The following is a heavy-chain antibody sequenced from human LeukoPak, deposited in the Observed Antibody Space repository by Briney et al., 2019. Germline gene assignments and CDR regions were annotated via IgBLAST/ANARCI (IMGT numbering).Heavy chain of an antibody. CDR2: IIPIFGTA. CDR1: GGTFSNYI. Sequence: SVKVSCKASGGTFSNYIIRWVRQAPGQGLEWMGEIIPIFGTANYAQKLQGRATITADGSTRTAYMELSSLRSEDTAVYYCARKQTVGATHAFDIWGQGTMVIVSS. D-gene: IGHD1-26*01. V-gene: IGHV1-69*13. J-gene: IGHJ3*02. CDR3: ARKQTVGATHAFDI.